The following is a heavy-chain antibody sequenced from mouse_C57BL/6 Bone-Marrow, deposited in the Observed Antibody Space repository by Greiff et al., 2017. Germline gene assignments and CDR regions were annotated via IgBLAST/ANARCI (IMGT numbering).Heavy chain of an antibody. CDR1: GYTFTSYW. J-gene: IGHJ2*01. Sequence: VQLKQPGAELVKPGDSVKMSCKASGYTFTSYWITWVKPRPGQGLEWIVDLYPGSGSTNYTEQFKCQATLTVDTSASTAYFQHSSLTSGDTAVYYCARDYYIDIWSQGATRTVAS. CDR2: LYPGSGST. V-gene: IGHV1-55*01. CDR3: ARDYYIDI.